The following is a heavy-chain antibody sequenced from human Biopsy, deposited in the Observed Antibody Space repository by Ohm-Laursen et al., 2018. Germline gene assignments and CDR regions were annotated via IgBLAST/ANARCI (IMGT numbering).Heavy chain of an antibody. D-gene: IGHD2-15*01. Sequence: PSETLSLTCGVSGFSISSGFHWAWIRQPPGKGLERIGFIYRTGTTTYNPSFKSRVAMAVDTSKNQFSLTLNSVTAADTAVYYCARMKGRGYFDYWGQRTLVIVSS. CDR2: IYRTGTT. CDR1: GFSISSGFH. J-gene: IGHJ4*02. CDR3: ARMKGRGYFDY. V-gene: IGHV4-38-2*01.